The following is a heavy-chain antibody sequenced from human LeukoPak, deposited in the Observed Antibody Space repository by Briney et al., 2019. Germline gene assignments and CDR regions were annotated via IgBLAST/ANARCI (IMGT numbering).Heavy chain of an antibody. CDR3: ARGMVIRYFDY. Sequence: SETLSLTCTVSGGSISSYYWSWIRQPPGKGLEWIGYIYYSGSTNYNPSLKSRVTISVDTSKNQFSLKLSSVTAADTAVYYCARGMVIRYFDYWGQGTLVTVSS. CDR2: IYYSGST. V-gene: IGHV4-59*01. D-gene: IGHD3-22*01. CDR1: GGSISSYY. J-gene: IGHJ4*02.